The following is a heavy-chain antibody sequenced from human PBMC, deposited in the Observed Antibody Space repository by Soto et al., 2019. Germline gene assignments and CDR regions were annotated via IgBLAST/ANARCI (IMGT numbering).Heavy chain of an antibody. Sequence: QVQLQQWGAGLLKPSETLSLTCAVYGGSFSGYYWSWIRQPPGKGLEWIGDINQSGSTNYNPSLKSRVTISVDTSKTQFALKLSSVTAADTAVYYCWTGAVDDAFDIWGQGTMVTVSS. CDR1: GGSFSGYY. CDR3: WTGAVDDAFDI. V-gene: IGHV4-34*01. D-gene: IGHD7-27*01. J-gene: IGHJ3*02. CDR2: INQSGST.